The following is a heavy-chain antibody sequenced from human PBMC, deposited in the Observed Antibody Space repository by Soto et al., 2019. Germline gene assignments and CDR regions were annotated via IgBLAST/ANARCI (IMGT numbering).Heavy chain of an antibody. V-gene: IGHV3-30*18. CDR1: GFTFSSDG. CDR2: ISYDGSNK. J-gene: IGHJ4*02. Sequence: QVQLVESGGGVVQPGMSLRLSCAASGFTFSSDGMHWVRQAPGKGLEWVAVISYDGSNKYYADCVKGRFTLSRDNSKNTLYLQMNSLRAEDTAVYYCAKAYYGGNSGPFDYWGQGTLVTVSS. D-gene: IGHD4-17*01. CDR3: AKAYYGGNSGPFDY.